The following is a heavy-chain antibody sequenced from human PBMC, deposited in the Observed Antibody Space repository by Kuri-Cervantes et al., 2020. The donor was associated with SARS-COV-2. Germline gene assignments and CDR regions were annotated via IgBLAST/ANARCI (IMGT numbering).Heavy chain of an antibody. CDR3: ARDPALGYCSSTSCQPLDY. V-gene: IGHV1-69*05. CDR1: GGTFSSYA. J-gene: IGHJ4*02. D-gene: IGHD2-2*01. CDR2: IISIFGTA. Sequence: SVKVSCKASGGTFSSYAISWVRQAPGPGLEWMGGIISIFGTANYAQKFQGRVTITTDESTSTAYMELSSLRSEDTAVYYCARDPALGYCSSTSCQPLDYWGQGTLVTVSS.